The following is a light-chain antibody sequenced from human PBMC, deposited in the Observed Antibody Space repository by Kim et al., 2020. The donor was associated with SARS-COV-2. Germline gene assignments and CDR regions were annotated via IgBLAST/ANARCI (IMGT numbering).Light chain of an antibody. CDR3: YSRDSSGDHRV. J-gene: IGLJ3*02. V-gene: IGLV3-10*01. CDR1: ALPKKY. Sequence: SYELTQPPSVSVSPGQTARITCAGDALPKKYAYWYRQKSGQAPVLVIYDDSKRPSGIPERFSGSSSGTMATLTISGVQVEDEADYYCYSRDSSGDHRVFGGGTQLTVL. CDR2: DDS.